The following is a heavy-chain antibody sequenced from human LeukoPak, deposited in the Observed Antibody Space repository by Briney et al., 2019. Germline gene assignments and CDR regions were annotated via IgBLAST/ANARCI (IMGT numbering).Heavy chain of an antibody. Sequence: EGSLRLSCAASGFTFSSYGMHWVRQAPGKGLEWVAVIWYDGSNKYYADSVKGRFTISRDNSKNTLYLQMNSLRAEDTAVYYCARQWGPWRAFDIWGQGTMVTVSS. J-gene: IGHJ3*02. V-gene: IGHV3-33*01. CDR1: GFTFSSYG. CDR2: IWYDGSNK. D-gene: IGHD6-19*01. CDR3: ARQWGPWRAFDI.